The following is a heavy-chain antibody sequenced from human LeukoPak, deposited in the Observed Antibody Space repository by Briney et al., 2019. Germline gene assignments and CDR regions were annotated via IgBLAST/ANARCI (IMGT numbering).Heavy chain of an antibody. CDR3: ARPYYYDSRIDP. CDR2: MYYSGST. V-gene: IGHV4-30-4*01. CDR1: GGSISSGDYY. Sequence: SQTLSLTCTVSGGSISSGDYYWSWIRQPPGKGLEWIAYMYYSGSTYYNPSLKSRATMSADTSKNQLSLKLSSVTAADTAVYYCARPYYYDSRIDPWGQGILVTVSS. J-gene: IGHJ5*02. D-gene: IGHD3-22*01.